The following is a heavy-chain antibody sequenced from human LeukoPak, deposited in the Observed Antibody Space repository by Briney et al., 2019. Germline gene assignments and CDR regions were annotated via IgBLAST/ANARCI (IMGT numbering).Heavy chain of an antibody. J-gene: IGHJ3*02. CDR1: GDSVSRNSAA. CDR3: ARGPMALVVYDDVFDI. D-gene: IGHD5/OR15-5a*01. Sequence: SQTLSLTCAISGDSVSRNSAAWHWIKQSPSGGLRWLGRTYYRSKWYHDYAISVKGRITIDPDTSKNQFSLQLNSVTPEDTAVYYCARGPMALVVYDDVFDIWGQGTMVTVSS. CDR2: TYYRSKWYH. V-gene: IGHV6-1*01.